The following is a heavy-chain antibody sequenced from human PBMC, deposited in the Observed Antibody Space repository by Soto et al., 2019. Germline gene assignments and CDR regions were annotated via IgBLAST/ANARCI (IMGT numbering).Heavy chain of an antibody. Sequence: DVELVESGGGLVQPGRSLRLSCAASGFTFDSFAMQWIRQVPGKGLEWVSSISWNSATIAYADSVKGRFTISRDNANNVVYLQMNSLRAEDTAFYYCAKGDTMDSWGQGTLVTVSS. CDR1: GFTFDSFA. J-gene: IGHJ4*02. CDR3: AKGDTMDS. D-gene: IGHD3-10*01. V-gene: IGHV3-9*01. CDR2: ISWNSATI.